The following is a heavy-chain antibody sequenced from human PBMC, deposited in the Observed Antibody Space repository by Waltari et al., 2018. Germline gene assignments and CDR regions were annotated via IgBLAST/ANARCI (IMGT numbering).Heavy chain of an antibody. D-gene: IGHD3-3*01. CDR1: GYTFTGYY. V-gene: IGHV1-2*04. CDR2: INPNSGGT. Sequence: QVQLVQSGAEVKKPGASVKVSCKASGYTFTGYYMHWVRQAPGQGLEWMGWINPNSGGTNYAQEFQGWVTMTRDTSISTAYMELSRLRSDDTAVYYCARERGATYYDFWSGYPYYYYGMDVWGQGTTVTVSS. CDR3: ARERGATYYDFWSGYPYYYYGMDV. J-gene: IGHJ6*02.